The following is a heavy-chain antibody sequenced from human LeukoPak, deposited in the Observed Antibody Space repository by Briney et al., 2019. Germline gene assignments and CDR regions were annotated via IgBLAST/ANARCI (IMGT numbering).Heavy chain of an antibody. D-gene: IGHD3-3*01. V-gene: IGHV1-69*13. J-gene: IGHJ4*02. CDR2: IIPIFGTA. Sequence: ASVKVSCKASGGTFSSYAISWVRQAPGQGLEWMGGIIPIFGTANYAQKFQGRVTITADESTSTAYMELSSLRSEDTTVYHCASVLYYDFWSGYYTLDYWGQGTLVTVSS. CDR1: GGTFSSYA. CDR3: ASVLYYDFWSGYYTLDY.